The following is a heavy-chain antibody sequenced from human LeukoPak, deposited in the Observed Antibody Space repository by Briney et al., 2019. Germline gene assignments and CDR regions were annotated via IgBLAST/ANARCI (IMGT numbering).Heavy chain of an antibody. V-gene: IGHV3-15*07. D-gene: IGHD3-16*02. CDR3: TTDSNFPVWGSYLTYYFDY. CDR1: GFTFSNAW. J-gene: IGHJ4*02. Sequence: GGSLRLSCAASGFTFSNAWMNWVRQAPGKGLEWVGRIKSKTDGGTTDYAAPVKGRFTISRDDSKNTLYLQMNSLKTEDAAVYYRTTDSNFPVWGSYLTYYFDYWGQGTLVTVSS. CDR2: IKSKTDGGTT.